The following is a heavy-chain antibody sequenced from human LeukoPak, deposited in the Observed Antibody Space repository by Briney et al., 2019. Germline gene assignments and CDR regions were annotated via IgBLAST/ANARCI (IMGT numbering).Heavy chain of an antibody. CDR1: GFTFSSYW. Sequence: VGSLRLSCAASGFTFSSYWMSWVRQAPGKGLEWVSYISSSVSAIYYADSVKGRFTISRDNAKNSLYLQMNSLRAEDTTVYYCARDRGGAVPTFDYWGQGTLVTVSS. CDR2: ISSSVSAI. CDR3: ARDRGGAVPTFDY. V-gene: IGHV3-48*04. J-gene: IGHJ4*02. D-gene: IGHD4-17*01.